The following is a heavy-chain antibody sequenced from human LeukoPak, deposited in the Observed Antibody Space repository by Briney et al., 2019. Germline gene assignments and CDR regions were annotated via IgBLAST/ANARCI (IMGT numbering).Heavy chain of an antibody. CDR2: IHYSGST. D-gene: IGHD2-8*01. J-gene: IGHJ4*02. CDR3: ARQAHCTSDLCYPFDY. V-gene: IGHV4-59*08. Sequence: SETLSLTCTVSGGSISGWYWSWIRQPPGQGLEWIGYIHYSGSTNYNPSLKSRVTMSADTTKNQFSLKLTSVTAADTAVYYCARQAHCTSDLCYPFDYWGQGTPVTVSS. CDR1: GGSISGWY.